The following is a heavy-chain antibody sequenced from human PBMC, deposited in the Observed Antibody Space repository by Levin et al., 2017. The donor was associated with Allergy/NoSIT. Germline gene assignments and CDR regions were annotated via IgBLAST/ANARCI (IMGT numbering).Heavy chain of an antibody. J-gene: IGHJ1*01. V-gene: IGHV3-53*01. D-gene: IGHD1-14*01. Sequence: GGSLRLSCAASGFSVSTNYMSWVRQAPGKGLEWVSVMYSGGGTYYADSVKGRFTISRDNSKNTLSLQMDSLRAEDTAVYFCAGGYRVDTGVAYFQHWGQGTLVTVSS. CDR2: MYSGGGT. CDR3: AGGYRVDTGVAYFQH. CDR1: GFSVSTNY.